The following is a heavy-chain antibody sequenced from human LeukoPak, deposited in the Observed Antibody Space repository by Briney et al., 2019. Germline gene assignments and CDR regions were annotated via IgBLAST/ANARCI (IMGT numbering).Heavy chain of an antibody. CDR2: INPKNGGT. J-gene: IGHJ6*03. CDR1: VYTFTAYY. CDR3: ARDPSHYYYTDV. V-gene: IGHV1-2*02. Sequence: GASVTVSCKPSVYTFTAYYIHWVRQAPGQGLEWMGWINPKNGGTKYAQSFQGRFTMTTDTSTSTVYMELSRLGSDDTAVYYCARDPSHYYYTDVWGKGTTVTVSS.